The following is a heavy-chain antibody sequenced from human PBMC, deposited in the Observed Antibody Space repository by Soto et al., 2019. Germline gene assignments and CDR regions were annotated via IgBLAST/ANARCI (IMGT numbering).Heavy chain of an antibody. J-gene: IGHJ5*02. D-gene: IGHD4-4*01. CDR2: IIPIIGII. CDR3: AGDPDSHYNDSHASSHP. CDR1: GGTFSTYT. Sequence: QVQLVQSGAEVKKPGSSVKVSCKASGGTFSTYTITWVRQAPGQGLEWMGRIIPIIGIINYAQKFQGRVTISADKFTCTAYMELTGLRSVDTAVYYCAGDPDSHYNDSHASSHPWGQGTLVTVSS. V-gene: IGHV1-69*08.